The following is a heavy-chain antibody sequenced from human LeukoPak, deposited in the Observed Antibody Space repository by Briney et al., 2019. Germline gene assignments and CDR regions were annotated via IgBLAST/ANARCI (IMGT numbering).Heavy chain of an antibody. CDR2: IYTSGST. J-gene: IGHJ4*02. Sequence: SETLSLTCTVSGGSISNYYWSWIRQPAGKGLEWIGRIYTSGSTDYNPSLKSRVTMSVDTSKNQFSLWLTSVTAADTAVYYCARTYPGYYDFWSGYYLDYWGQGTLVTVSS. CDR3: ARTYPGYYDFWSGYYLDY. D-gene: IGHD3-3*01. V-gene: IGHV4-4*07. CDR1: GGSISNYY.